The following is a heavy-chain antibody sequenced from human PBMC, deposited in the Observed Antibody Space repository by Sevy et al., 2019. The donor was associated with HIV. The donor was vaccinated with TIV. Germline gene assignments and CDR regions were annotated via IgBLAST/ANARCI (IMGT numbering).Heavy chain of an antibody. CDR1: GFTFSSYA. Sequence: GGSLRLSCAASGFTFSSYAMHWVRQAPGKGLEWVAVISYDGSNKYYADSVKGRFTISRDNSKNTLYLQMNSLRAEDTAVYYCARAVDGYNVDYWGQGTLVTVSS. D-gene: IGHD5-12*01. V-gene: IGHV3-30-3*01. CDR3: ARAVDGYNVDY. CDR2: ISYDGSNK. J-gene: IGHJ4*02.